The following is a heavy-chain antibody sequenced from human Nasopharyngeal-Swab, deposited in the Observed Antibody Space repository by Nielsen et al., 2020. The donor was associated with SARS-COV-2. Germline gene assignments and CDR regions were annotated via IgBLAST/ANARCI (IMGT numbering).Heavy chain of an antibody. CDR3: ASFGSYYDYYYYGIDV. D-gene: IGHD1-26*01. J-gene: IGHJ6*02. CDR1: GGTFSSYA. Sequence: VKVSCKASGGTFSSYAISWVRQAPGQGLEWMGGIIPIFGTANYAQKLQGRVTMTTDTSTSTAYMELRSLRSDDTAVYYCASFGSYYDYYYYGIDVWGQGTTVTVSS. V-gene: IGHV1-69*13. CDR2: IIPIFGTA.